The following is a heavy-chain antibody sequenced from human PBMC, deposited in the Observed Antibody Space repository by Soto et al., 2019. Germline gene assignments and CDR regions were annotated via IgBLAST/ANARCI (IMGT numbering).Heavy chain of an antibody. V-gene: IGHV3-64D*06. Sequence: GGSLRLSCSASGFTFSSYAMHWVRQAPDKGLEYVSAITSNGRSTFYADSVKGRFTISRDNSKSTLHLQMSSLRAEDTALYYCVKYGDITTVVTPVYYFDSWGQGMLVTVSS. CDR3: VKYGDITTVVTPVYYFDS. D-gene: IGHD3-10*01. CDR2: ITSNGRST. CDR1: GFTFSSYA. J-gene: IGHJ4*02.